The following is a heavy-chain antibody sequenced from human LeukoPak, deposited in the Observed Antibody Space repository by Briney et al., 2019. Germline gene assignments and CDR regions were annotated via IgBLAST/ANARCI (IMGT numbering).Heavy chain of an antibody. CDR1: GFTFSNAW. D-gene: IGHD6-6*01. CDR2: IKSKTDGGTT. V-gene: IGHV3-15*01. Sequence: GGSLRLSCAASGFTFSNAWMSGVRQAPGKGLEWVGRIKSKTDGGTTDYAAPVKGRFTISRDDSKNTLYLQMNSLRIEDTAVYYCTGRIVADVSFDYWGQGTLVTVSS. J-gene: IGHJ4*02. CDR3: TGRIVADVSFDY.